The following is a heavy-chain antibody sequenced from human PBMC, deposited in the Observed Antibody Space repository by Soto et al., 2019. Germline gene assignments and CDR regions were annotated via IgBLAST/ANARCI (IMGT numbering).Heavy chain of an antibody. D-gene: IGHD3-16*01. V-gene: IGHV3-23*01. CDR1: GVTFSSYA. CDR3: ANRMITFGGVIFDY. Sequence: GGSLILSCAASGVTFSSYAVSWVRQAPGKGLEWVSAISGSGGSTYYADSVKGRFTISRDNSKNTLYLQMNSLRAEDTAVYYCANRMITFGGVIFDYWGQGTLVTVSS. CDR2: ISGSGGST. J-gene: IGHJ4*02.